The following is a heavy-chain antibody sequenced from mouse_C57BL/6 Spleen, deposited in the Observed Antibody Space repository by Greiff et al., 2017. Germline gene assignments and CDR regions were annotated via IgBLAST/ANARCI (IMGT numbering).Heavy chain of an antibody. CDR2: IDPETGGT. Sequence: QVQLQQSGAELVRPGASVTLSCKASGYTFTDYEMHWVKQTPVHGLEWIGAIDPETGGTAYNQKFKGKAILTADTSSSTAYMELRSLTSEDSAVYFCTREGYSWFAYWGQGTLVTVSA. CDR1: GYTFTDYE. CDR3: TREGYSWFAY. D-gene: IGHD2-3*01. V-gene: IGHV1-15*01. J-gene: IGHJ3*01.